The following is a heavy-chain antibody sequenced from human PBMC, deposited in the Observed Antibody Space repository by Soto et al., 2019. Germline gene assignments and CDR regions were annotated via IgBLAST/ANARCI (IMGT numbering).Heavy chain of an antibody. D-gene: IGHD6-19*01. V-gene: IGHV4-39*01. Sequence: SETLSLTCAVSGDSMSSSDYYWGWIRQPPGKGLEWIGSIYYSGSTYYNPSLQSRVAISVDTSKNQFSLKLKSVAAADTAIYYCARRTVNILSVYSGLKPHCFDDWGQGVPVTVFS. CDR3: ARRTVNILSVYSGLKPHCFDD. CDR1: GDSMSSSDYY. CDR2: IYYSGST. J-gene: IGHJ4*02.